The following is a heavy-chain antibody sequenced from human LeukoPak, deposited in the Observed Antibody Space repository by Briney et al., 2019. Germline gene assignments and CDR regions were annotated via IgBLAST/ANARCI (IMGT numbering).Heavy chain of an antibody. CDR2: INHSGST. CDR1: GGSFSGYY. V-gene: IGHV4-34*01. J-gene: IGHJ4*02. Sequence: SETLSLTCAAYGGSFSGYYWSWIRQPPGKGLEWIGEINHSGSTNYNPSLKSRVTISVDTSKNQFSLKLSSVTAADTAVYYCARTGDPDYWGQGALVTVSS. CDR3: ARTGDPDY. D-gene: IGHD7-27*01.